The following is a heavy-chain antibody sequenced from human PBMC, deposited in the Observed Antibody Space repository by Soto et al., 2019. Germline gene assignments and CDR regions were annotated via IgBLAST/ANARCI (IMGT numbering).Heavy chain of an antibody. V-gene: IGHV4-34*01. CDR2: INHSGST. J-gene: IGHJ5*02. CDR1: GGSFSGYY. Sequence: QVQLQQWGAGLLKPSETLSLTCAVYGGSFSGYYWSWIRQPPGKGLEWIGEINHSGSTNYNPSLKSRVTISVDTSKNQFSLKLSSVTAADTAVYYCARTWVVRYSSSWYQYFTWFDPWGQGTLVTVSS. D-gene: IGHD6-13*01. CDR3: ARTWVVRYSSSWYQYFTWFDP.